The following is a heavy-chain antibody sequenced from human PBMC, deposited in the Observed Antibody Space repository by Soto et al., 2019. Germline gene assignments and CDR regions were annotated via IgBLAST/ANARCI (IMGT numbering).Heavy chain of an antibody. D-gene: IGHD4-17*01. CDR1: GYTFTGYY. CDR2: INPNSGGT. J-gene: IGHJ5*02. CDR3: ARARSTVVTAWFDP. V-gene: IGHV1-2*04. Sequence: ASVKVSCKAPGYTFTGYYMHWVRQAPGQGLEWMGWINPNSGGTNYAQKFQGWVTMTRDTSISTAYMELSRLRSDDTAVYYCARARSTVVTAWFDPWGQGTLVTVSS.